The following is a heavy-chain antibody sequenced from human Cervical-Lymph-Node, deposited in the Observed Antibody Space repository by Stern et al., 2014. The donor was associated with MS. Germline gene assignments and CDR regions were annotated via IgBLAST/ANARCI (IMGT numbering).Heavy chain of an antibody. CDR2: ISSSSSYI. V-gene: IGHV3-21*01. D-gene: IGHD3-22*01. J-gene: IGHJ4*02. Sequence: QLVQSGGGLVKPGGSLRLSCAASGFTFSSYSMNWVRQAPGKGLEWVSSISSSSSYIYYADSVKGRFTISRDNAKNSLYLQMNSLRAEDTAVYYCARDDHYYDSSGYVWGQGTLVTVSS. CDR3: ARDDHYYDSSGYV. CDR1: GFTFSSYS.